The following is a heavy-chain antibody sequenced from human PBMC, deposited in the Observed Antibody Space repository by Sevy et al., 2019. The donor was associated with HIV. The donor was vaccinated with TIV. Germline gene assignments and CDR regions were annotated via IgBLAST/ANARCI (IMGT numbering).Heavy chain of an antibody. V-gene: IGHV4-59*01. J-gene: IGHJ6*02. CDR2: IYYSGST. Sequence: TLSLTCTVSGGSISSYYWSWIRQPPGKGLEWIGYIYYSGSTNYNPSLKSRVTISVDTSKNHFSLKLTSVTTADTAMYYCARAAGEYYYAMDVWGQGTTVTVSS. D-gene: IGHD3-10*01. CDR1: GGSISSYY. CDR3: ARAAGEYYYAMDV.